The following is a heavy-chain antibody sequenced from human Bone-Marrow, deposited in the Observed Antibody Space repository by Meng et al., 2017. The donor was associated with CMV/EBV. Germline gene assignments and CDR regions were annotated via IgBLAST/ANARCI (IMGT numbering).Heavy chain of an antibody. D-gene: IGHD3-10*01. CDR3: ARAGFWGLSGVEV. CDR2: VNPNGGVT. V-gene: IGHV1-2*02. Sequence: ASVKVSCKASGYTFTGDFIHWVRQAPGQGLEWMGWVNPNGGVTYYAQKFLGSVTMTRDSSISTAYMELSGLRSNDTAMYYCARAGFWGLSGVEVWGQGTTVTVSS. CDR1: GYTFTGDF. J-gene: IGHJ6*02.